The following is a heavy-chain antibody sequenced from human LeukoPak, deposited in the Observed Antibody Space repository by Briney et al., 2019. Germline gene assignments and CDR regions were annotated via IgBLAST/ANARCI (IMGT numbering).Heavy chain of an antibody. Sequence: GGSLRLSCAASGFTFSSYAMSWVRQAPGKGLEWVSAISGSGGSTYYADSVKGRFTISRDNSKNTLYLQMNSLRAEDTAVYYCAKALTEGYYDFWSGYFYWGQGTLVTVSS. CDR3: AKALTEGYYDFWSGYFY. V-gene: IGHV3-23*01. CDR1: GFTFSSYA. J-gene: IGHJ4*02. CDR2: ISGSGGST. D-gene: IGHD3-3*01.